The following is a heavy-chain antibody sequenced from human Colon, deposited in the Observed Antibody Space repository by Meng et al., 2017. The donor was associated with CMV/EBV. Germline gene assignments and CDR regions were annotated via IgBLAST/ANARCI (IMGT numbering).Heavy chain of an antibody. J-gene: IGHJ6*02. D-gene: IGHD2-2*02. Sequence: GESLKISCVASGLAVMSNMNWIRQAPGKGLEWVSLISSGGVTLYADSVQGRFNISADTSKNTLYLQMNSLRAEDTAVYYCAKGGLAVPAAIYHYYYYGMDVWGQGTTVTVSS. CDR2: ISSGGVT. CDR3: AKGGLAVPAAIYHYYYYGMDV. CDR1: GLAVMSN. V-gene: IGHV3-53*01.